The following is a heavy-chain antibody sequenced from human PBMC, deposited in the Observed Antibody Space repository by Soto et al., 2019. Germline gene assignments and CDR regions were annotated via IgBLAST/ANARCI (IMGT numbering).Heavy chain of an antibody. CDR2: ISSSSDYT. D-gene: IGHD1-7*01. V-gene: IGHV3-11*06. CDR3: QRGGVRGTTSRGQVYS. CDR1: GFTFSDYY. J-gene: IGHJ4*02. Sequence: QVQVVESGGGLVKPGGSLRLSCAASGFTFSDYYMNWIRQAPGKGLEWVSYISSSSDYTKYADSVKGRFTISRDKAKSSLYLQMNSLRAEDTAVYYCQRGGVRGTTSRGQVYSWGQGTLVNVSS.